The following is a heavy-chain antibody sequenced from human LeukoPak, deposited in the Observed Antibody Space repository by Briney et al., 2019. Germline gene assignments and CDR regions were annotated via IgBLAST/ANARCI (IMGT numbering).Heavy chain of an antibody. CDR1: GGTFTSYA. J-gene: IGHJ4*02. CDR3: ARDLYSSGWYSPYYFDY. CDR2: IIPILGIA. Sequence: ASVKVSCKASGGTFTSYAISWVRQAPGQGLEWMGRIIPILGIANYAQKFQGRVTITADKSTSTAYMELSSLRSEDTAVYYCARDLYSSGWYSPYYFDYWGQGTLVTVSS. D-gene: IGHD6-19*01. V-gene: IGHV1-69*04.